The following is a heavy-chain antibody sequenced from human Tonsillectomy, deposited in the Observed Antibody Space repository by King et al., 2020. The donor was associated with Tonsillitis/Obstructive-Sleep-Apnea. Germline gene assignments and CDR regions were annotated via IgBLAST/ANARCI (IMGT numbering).Heavy chain of an antibody. Sequence: VQLQESGPGLVKPSWTLSLTCAVSGGSISSANWWSWVRQPPGKGLEWIGEIYHSGSTQYNPSLRSRVPISIDKSKQQFSLRLSSVTAADTAVYYCARQGCDSLSCYATWFDPWGQGTQVTVSS. CDR2: IYHSGST. D-gene: IGHD2-2*01. J-gene: IGHJ5*02. CDR3: ARQGCDSLSCYATWFDP. CDR1: GGSISSANW. V-gene: IGHV4-4*02.